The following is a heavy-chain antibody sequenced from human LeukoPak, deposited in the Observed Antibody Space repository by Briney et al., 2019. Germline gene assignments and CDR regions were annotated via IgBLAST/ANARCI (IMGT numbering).Heavy chain of an antibody. Sequence: SETLSLTCTVSGGSISSYYWGWIRQPPGKGLDWIGYIFYSGSTNYNPSLKSRVTISVDTSKNQFSLKLSSVTAADTAVYYCARGGSSGYDPFDYWGQGTLVTVSS. D-gene: IGHD5-12*01. V-gene: IGHV4-59*08. CDR2: IFYSGST. CDR1: GGSISSYY. J-gene: IGHJ4*02. CDR3: ARGGSSGYDPFDY.